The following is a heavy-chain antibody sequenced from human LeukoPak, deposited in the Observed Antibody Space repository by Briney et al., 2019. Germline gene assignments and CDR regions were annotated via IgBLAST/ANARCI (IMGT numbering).Heavy chain of an antibody. CDR3: ARLDILTGYYLDY. D-gene: IGHD3-9*01. CDR2: IYYSGST. J-gene: IGHJ4*02. CDR1: GGSISSSSYY. V-gene: IGHV4-39*01. Sequence: SETLSLTCTVSGGSISSSSYYWGWIRQPPGKGLEWIGSIYYSGSTHYNPSLKSRVTISVDTSKNQFSLKLSSVTAADTAVYYCARLDILTGYYLDYWGQGTLVTVSS.